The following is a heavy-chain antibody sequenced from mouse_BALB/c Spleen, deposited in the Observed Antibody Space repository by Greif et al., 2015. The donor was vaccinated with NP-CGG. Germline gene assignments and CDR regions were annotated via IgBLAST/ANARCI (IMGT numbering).Heavy chain of an antibody. CDR1: GFNIKDTY. V-gene: IGHV14-3*02. CDR2: IDPANGNT. CDR3: ARKLGRGLYFDY. Sequence: VQLQQSGAELVKPGASVKLSCTASGFNIKDTYMHWVKQRPEQGLEWIGRIDPANGNTKYDPKFQGKATITADTSSNTAYLQLSSLTSEDTAVYYCARKLGRGLYFDYWGQGTTPTVSS. J-gene: IGHJ2*01. D-gene: IGHD4-1*01.